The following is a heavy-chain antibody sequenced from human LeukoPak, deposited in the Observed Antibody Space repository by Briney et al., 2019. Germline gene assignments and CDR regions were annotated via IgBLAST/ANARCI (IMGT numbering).Heavy chain of an antibody. V-gene: IGHV3-7*03. Sequence: GGSLRLTCAASGFTLSSHWMSWVRQAPGKGLEWVANIKTDGSEKYYVDSVKGRFTISRDNAKNSLYLQMNSLRAEDTAAYYCAKEGGDGSGSYMYNWFDPWGQGTLVTVSS. D-gene: IGHD3-10*01. J-gene: IGHJ5*02. CDR2: IKTDGSEK. CDR1: GFTLSSHW. CDR3: AKEGGDGSGSYMYNWFDP.